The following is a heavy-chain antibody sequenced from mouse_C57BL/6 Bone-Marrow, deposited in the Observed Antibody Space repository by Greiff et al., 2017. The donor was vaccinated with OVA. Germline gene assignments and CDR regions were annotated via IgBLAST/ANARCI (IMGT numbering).Heavy chain of an antibody. CDR1: GYTFTSYW. V-gene: IGHV1-7*01. J-gene: IGHJ1*03. CDR2: INPSSGYT. D-gene: IGHD1-1*01. Sequence: VQLQQSGAELAKPGASVKLSCKASGYTFTSYWMHWVKQRPGQGLEWIGYINPSSGYTKYNQKFKDKATLTADKSSSTAYMQRSSLTYEDSAVYYCAPYGSSPYWYFDVWGTGTTVTVSS. CDR3: APYGSSPYWYFDV.